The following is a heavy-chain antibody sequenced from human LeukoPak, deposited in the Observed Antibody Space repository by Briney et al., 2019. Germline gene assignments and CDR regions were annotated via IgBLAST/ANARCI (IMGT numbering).Heavy chain of an antibody. CDR3: ARVHDTTGYYHYFDS. V-gene: IGHV3-30*04. CDR1: GFTFSTYP. Sequence: GGSLRLSCEASGFTFSTYPMHWVRQAPDKGLEWVALISYHGSNEYYADSVKGRFTISRDNSKNTLYLQMNNPRVEDTAIYYCARVHDTTGYYHYFDSWGQGTLVTVSS. J-gene: IGHJ4*02. CDR2: ISYHGSNE. D-gene: IGHD3-9*01.